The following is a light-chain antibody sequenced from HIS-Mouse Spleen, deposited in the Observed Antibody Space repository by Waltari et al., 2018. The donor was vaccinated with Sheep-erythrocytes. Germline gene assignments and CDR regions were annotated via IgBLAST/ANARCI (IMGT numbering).Light chain of an antibody. J-gene: IGLJ2*01. CDR1: SSDVGSYNR. Sequence: SALTQPPSVSGSPGQSVTISCTGTSSDVGSYNRVSWYQQPPGTAPKLMIYEVSNRPSGVPDRFSGSKSGNTASLTIPGLQAEDEADYYCSLYTSSSTLVFGGGTKLTVL. CDR2: EVS. V-gene: IGLV2-18*01. CDR3: SLYTSSSTLV.